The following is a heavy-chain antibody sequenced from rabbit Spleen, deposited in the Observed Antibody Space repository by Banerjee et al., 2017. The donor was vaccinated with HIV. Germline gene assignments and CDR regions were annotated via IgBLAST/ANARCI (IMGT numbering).Heavy chain of an antibody. CDR1: GFSFSSSYY. Sequence: QSLEESGGDLVKPGASLTLTCTASGFSFSSSYYMCWVRQAPGKGLEWIACIYAGGSATTYYASWVNGRFTISKTSSTTVTLQMTSLTAADTATYFCARADSSDWGAFNLWGQGTLVTVS. CDR2: IYAGGSATT. D-gene: IGHD4-1*01. CDR3: ARADSSDWGAFNL. J-gene: IGHJ4*01. V-gene: IGHV1S40*01.